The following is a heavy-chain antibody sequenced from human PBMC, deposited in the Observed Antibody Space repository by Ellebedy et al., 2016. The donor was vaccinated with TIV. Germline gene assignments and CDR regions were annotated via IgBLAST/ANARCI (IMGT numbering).Heavy chain of an antibody. V-gene: IGHV7-4-1*02. Sequence: AASVKVSCKASGYTFTSYAINWVRQAPGQGLEWMGWINTNTGEPTYAQGFTGRFVFSLDTSVSTPYLQISSLKAEDTAVYYCATESYYYDSSGYYLSAFDIWGQGTMVTVSS. CDR1: GYTFTSYA. J-gene: IGHJ3*02. CDR3: ATESYYYDSSGYYLSAFDI. CDR2: INTNTGEP. D-gene: IGHD3-22*01.